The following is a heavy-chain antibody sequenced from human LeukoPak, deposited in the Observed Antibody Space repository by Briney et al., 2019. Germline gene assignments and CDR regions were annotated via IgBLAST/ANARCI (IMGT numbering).Heavy chain of an antibody. CDR3: ARGPSYGSRSDYLDY. CDR1: GFTFSDHW. CDR2: IKKDGSEK. Sequence: GGSLRLSCAASGFTFSDHWMSWVRQAPGKGLEWVADIKKDGSEKNQVDSVTISRDNARNSLYLQMNSLRVEDTAVYYCARGPSYGSRSDYLDYWGQGTLVTVSS. V-gene: IGHV3-7*01. J-gene: IGHJ4*02. D-gene: IGHD3-10*01.